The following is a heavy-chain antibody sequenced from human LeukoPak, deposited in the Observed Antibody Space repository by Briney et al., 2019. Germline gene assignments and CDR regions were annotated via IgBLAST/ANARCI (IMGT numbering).Heavy chain of an antibody. V-gene: IGHV3-30*18. CDR1: GFTFSSYG. Sequence: PGGSLRLSCAASGFTFSSYGMHWVRQAPGKGLEWAAVISYDGSNKYYADSVKGRFTISRDNSKNTLYLQMNSLRAEDTAVYYCAKDLYYDSSGRAPDFDYWGQGTLVTVSS. CDR2: ISYDGSNK. D-gene: IGHD3-22*01. CDR3: AKDLYYDSSGRAPDFDY. J-gene: IGHJ4*02.